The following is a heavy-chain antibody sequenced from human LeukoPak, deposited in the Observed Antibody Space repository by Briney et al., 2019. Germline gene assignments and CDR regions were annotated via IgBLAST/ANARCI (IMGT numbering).Heavy chain of an antibody. CDR2: INPNSGGT. Sequence: ASVTVSCKASGYTFTGYYMHWVRHAPGQGLEWMGWINPNSGGTNYAQKFQGWVTMTRDTSISTAYMELSRLRSDDTAVYYCARGRITMVRGVITDAFDIWGQGTMVTVSS. V-gene: IGHV1-2*04. J-gene: IGHJ3*02. CDR1: GYTFTGYY. CDR3: ARGRITMVRGVITDAFDI. D-gene: IGHD3-10*01.